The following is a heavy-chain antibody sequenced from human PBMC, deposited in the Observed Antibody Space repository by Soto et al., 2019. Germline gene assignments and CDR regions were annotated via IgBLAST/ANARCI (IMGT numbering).Heavy chain of an antibody. CDR1: GGSISSGGYY. D-gene: IGHD2-2*01. CDR3: ARETLVVPADFTYYYYYMDV. Sequence: SGTLSLTCTVSGGSISSGGYYWSWFRQHPGKGLEWIGYIYYSGSTYYNPSLKSRVTISVDTSKNQFSLKLSSVTAADTAVYYCARETLVVPADFTYYYYYMDVWGKGTTVTVS. J-gene: IGHJ6*03. V-gene: IGHV4-31*03. CDR2: IYYSGST.